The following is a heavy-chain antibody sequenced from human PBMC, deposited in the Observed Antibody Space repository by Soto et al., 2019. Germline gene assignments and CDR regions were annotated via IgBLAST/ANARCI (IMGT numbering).Heavy chain of an antibody. D-gene: IGHD2-2*01. V-gene: IGHV3-23*01. CDR2: ISGSGGST. J-gene: IGHJ4*02. Sequence: GGSLRLSCAASGFTFSSYAMSWVRQAPGKGLEWVSAISGSGGSTYYADSVKGRFTISRDNSKNTLYLQMNSLRAEDTAVYYCAKANCSSTSCYLYYFDYWGQGTLVTVSS. CDR3: AKANCSSTSCYLYYFDY. CDR1: GFTFSSYA.